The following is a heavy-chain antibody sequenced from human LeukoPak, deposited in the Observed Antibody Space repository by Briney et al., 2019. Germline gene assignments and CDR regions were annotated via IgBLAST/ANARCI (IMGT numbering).Heavy chain of an antibody. Sequence: GGSLGLSCAACGFTFSSYAMHWVRQAPGKGLEWVAVISYDGSNKYYADSVKGRFTISRDNSKNTLYLQMNSLRAEDTAVYYCARSTTLLLWFGELYNYGMDVWGQGTTVTVSS. CDR3: ARSTTLLLWFGELYNYGMDV. D-gene: IGHD3-10*01. V-gene: IGHV3-30*04. CDR2: ISYDGSNK. J-gene: IGHJ6*02. CDR1: GFTFSSYA.